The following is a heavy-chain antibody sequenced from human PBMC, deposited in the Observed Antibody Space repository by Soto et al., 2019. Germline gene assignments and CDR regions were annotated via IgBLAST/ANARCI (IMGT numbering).Heavy chain of an antibody. CDR2: ISYDGSNK. Sequence: GGSLRLSCAASGFTFSSYGMHWVRQAPGKGLEWVAVISYDGSNKYYADSVKGRFTISRDNSKNTLYLQMNSLRAEDTAVYYCAKVGSWFGELFHNYFDYWGQGTLVTVSS. D-gene: IGHD3-10*01. CDR3: AKVGSWFGELFHNYFDY. J-gene: IGHJ4*02. V-gene: IGHV3-30*18. CDR1: GFTFSSYG.